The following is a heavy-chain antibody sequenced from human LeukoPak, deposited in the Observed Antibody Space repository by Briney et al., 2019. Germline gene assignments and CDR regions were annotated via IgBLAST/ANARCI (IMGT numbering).Heavy chain of an antibody. CDR2: IYYSGST. V-gene: IGHV4-59*11. CDR1: GGSISSHY. Sequence: EPSETLSLTCTVSGGSISSHYWSWIRQPPGKGLEWIGYIYYSGSTNYNPSLKNRVTISVDTSKNQFSLKLSSVTAADTAVYYCARGSYYYYYMDVWGKGTTVTVSS. J-gene: IGHJ6*03. CDR3: ARGSYYYYYMDV.